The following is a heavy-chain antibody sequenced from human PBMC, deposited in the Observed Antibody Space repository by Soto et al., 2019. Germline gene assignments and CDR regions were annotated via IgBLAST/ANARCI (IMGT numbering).Heavy chain of an antibody. Sequence: GGSLRLSCAASGFTFSSYAMHWVRQAPGKGLEWVAVISYDGSNKYYADSVKGRFTISRDNSKNTLYLQMNSLRAEDTAVYYCARTAAAGTGYYYAMDVWGPGTTVTLSS. D-gene: IGHD6-13*01. J-gene: IGHJ6*02. CDR2: ISYDGSNK. CDR1: GFTFSSYA. V-gene: IGHV3-30-3*01. CDR3: ARTAAAGTGYYYAMDV.